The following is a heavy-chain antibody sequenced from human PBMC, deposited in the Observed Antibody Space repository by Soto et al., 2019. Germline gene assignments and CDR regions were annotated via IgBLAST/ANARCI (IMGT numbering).Heavy chain of an antibody. D-gene: IGHD1-1*01. Sequence: EVQLVESGGGLVQPGGSLRLSCAASGFTFSSYWMHWVRQAPGKGLVWVSRINSDGSTISHADSVKGRFTISRDNAKNTLYLQMNNLSAEDTAVYYCARVGTGNWYFDLWGRGTLVTVSS. J-gene: IGHJ2*01. CDR1: GFTFSSYW. CDR2: INSDGSTI. CDR3: ARVGTGNWYFDL. V-gene: IGHV3-74*01.